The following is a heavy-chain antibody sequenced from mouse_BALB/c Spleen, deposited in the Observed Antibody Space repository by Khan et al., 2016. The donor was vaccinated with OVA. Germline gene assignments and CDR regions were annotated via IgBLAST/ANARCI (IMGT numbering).Heavy chain of an antibody. J-gene: IGHJ4*01. Sequence: LVESGPELKKPGETVKISCKASGYTFTNYGMNWVRQAPGKGLKWMGWINTYTGEPTYVDDFKGRFAFSLETSASTPYLQINNLKNEDLATYFCAREAYYRYYYAMDYWGQGTSVTVSS. CDR1: GYTFTNYG. V-gene: IGHV9-1*02. CDR3: AREAYYRYYYAMDY. CDR2: INTYTGEP. D-gene: IGHD2-14*01.